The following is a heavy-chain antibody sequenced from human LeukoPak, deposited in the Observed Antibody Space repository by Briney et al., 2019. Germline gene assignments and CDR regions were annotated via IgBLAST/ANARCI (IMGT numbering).Heavy chain of an antibody. CDR2: IYTSGST. V-gene: IGHV4-61*02. CDR1: GGSISSGSYY. Sequence: PSETLSLTCTVSGGSISSGSYYWSWIRQPAGKGLEWIGRIYTSGSTNYNPSLKSRVTISVDTSKNQFSLKLSSVTAADTAVYYCASGILWFGGLYGAAQYYMDVWGKGTTVTISS. CDR3: ASGILWFGGLYGAAQYYMDV. J-gene: IGHJ6*03. D-gene: IGHD3-10*01.